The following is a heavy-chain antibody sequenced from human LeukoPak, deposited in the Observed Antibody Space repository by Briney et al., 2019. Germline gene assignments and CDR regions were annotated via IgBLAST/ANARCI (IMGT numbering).Heavy chain of an antibody. D-gene: IGHD6-6*01. J-gene: IGHJ3*02. V-gene: IGHV3-7*04. CDR1: GFTFSSYW. CDR3: ARGGIITSYAFEI. CDR2: IKQDGSEK. Sequence: PGGSLRLSCAASGFTFSSYWMSWVRQAPGKGLQYVANIKQDGSEKYYVDPMKGRFTISRDNAKNSLYLQMNSLRAEDTAVYYCARGGIITSYAFEIWSQGAMVTVSS.